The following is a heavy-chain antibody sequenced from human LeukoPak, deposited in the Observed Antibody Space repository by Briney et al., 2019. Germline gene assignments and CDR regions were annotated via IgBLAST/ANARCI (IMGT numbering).Heavy chain of an antibody. J-gene: IGHJ3*02. D-gene: IGHD1-26*01. CDR3: AKSIVGATGDAFDI. V-gene: IGHV3-30*18. CDR1: GFTFSNYG. Sequence: GGSLRLSCAASGFTFSNYGMHWVRQAPGKGLEWVAVISFDGSNKYYADSVKGRFTIYRDNSKNTLYLQMNSLRAEDTAVYYCAKSIVGATGDAFDIWGQGTMVTVSS. CDR2: ISFDGSNK.